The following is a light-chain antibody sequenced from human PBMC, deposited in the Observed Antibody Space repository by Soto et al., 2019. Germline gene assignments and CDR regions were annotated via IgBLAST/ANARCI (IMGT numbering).Light chain of an antibody. CDR3: CSFAGPYSGV. CDR1: SSDIGGYDY. CDR2: DVT. V-gene: IGLV2-11*01. Sequence: QSVLTQPRSVSRSPGQSVTISCTGSSSDIGGYDYVSWYQQFPGKAPQLIMFDVTKRPSGVPDRFSGSKSGNTASLTISGLQAEDEADYYCCSFAGPYSGVFGGGTKVTVL. J-gene: IGLJ3*02.